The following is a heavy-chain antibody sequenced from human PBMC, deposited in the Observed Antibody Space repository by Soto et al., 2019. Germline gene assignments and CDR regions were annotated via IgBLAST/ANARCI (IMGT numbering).Heavy chain of an antibody. Sequence: PGGSLRLSCAASGFTFSSYGMHWVRQAPGKGLEWVAVISYDGSNKYYADSVKGRFTISRDNSKNTLYLQMNSLRAEDTAVYYCAKDSAIFYGMDVWGQGNTVTVSS. J-gene: IGHJ6*02. CDR2: ISYDGSNK. CDR3: AKDSAIFYGMDV. V-gene: IGHV3-30*18. CDR1: GFTFSSYG.